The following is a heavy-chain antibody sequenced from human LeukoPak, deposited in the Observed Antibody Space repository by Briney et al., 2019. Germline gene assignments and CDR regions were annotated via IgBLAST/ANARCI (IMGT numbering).Heavy chain of an antibody. CDR1: GGSISSYY. D-gene: IGHD3-3*01. V-gene: IGHV4-59*01. J-gene: IGHJ5*02. CDR3: ARGTIFGGFDP. Sequence: PSETLSLTCTVSGGSISSYYWSWIRQPPGKGLEWIGYIYYSGSTNYNPSLKSRVTISVDTSKNQFSLKLSSVTAADTAVYYCARGTIFGGFDPWGQGTLVTVSS. CDR2: IYYSGST.